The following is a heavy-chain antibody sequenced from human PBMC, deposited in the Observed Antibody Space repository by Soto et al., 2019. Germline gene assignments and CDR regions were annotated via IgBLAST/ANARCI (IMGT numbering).Heavy chain of an antibody. CDR3: AREVQVHTPAFVY. J-gene: IGHJ4*02. Sequence: QVQLVQSGAEMKKPGSSVKVSCQSSGGTFNTYAMNWVRQAPGQGTEWMGGISPMFGAANYAPKFQGRVTITADESTGTSYMQLSSLTSEDTALYFCAREVQVHTPAFVYWGQGTLVTVSS. CDR1: GGTFNTYA. D-gene: IGHD3-10*01. V-gene: IGHV1-69*19. CDR2: ISPMFGAA.